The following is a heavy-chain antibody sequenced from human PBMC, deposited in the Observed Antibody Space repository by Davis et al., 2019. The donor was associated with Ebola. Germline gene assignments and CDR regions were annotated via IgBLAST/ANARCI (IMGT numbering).Heavy chain of an antibody. CDR1: GGTFSSYA. J-gene: IGHJ4*02. Sequence: AASVKVSCKASGGTFSSYAISWVRQAPGQRLEWMGSFIPILGIANYAQKFQGRVTITADKSTSTAYMELSSLRSEDTAVYYCATTLDQPLLDYWGQGTLVTVSS. D-gene: IGHD1-26*01. CDR3: ATTLDQPLLDY. V-gene: IGHV1-69*04. CDR2: FIPILGIA.